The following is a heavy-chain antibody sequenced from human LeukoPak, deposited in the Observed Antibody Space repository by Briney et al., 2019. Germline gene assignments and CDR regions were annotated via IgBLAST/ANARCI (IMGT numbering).Heavy chain of an antibody. Sequence: SETLSLTCTVSRYSISSGYYWGWIRQPPGQGLEWIGSIYRSGSTYYNSSLKSRVTISVDTSKNQFSLKLSSLTAADTAVYYCARHADYYESTSYFWDYWGQGTLVTVSS. CDR2: IYRSGST. D-gene: IGHD3-22*01. CDR1: RYSISSGYY. J-gene: IGHJ4*02. V-gene: IGHV4-38-2*02. CDR3: ARHADYYESTSYFWDY.